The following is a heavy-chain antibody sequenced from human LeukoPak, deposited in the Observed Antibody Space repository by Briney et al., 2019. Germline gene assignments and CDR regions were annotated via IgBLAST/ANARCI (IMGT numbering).Heavy chain of an antibody. J-gene: IGHJ4*02. CDR2: ISYDGSNK. CDR1: GFTFSSYA. CDR3: ARDRRASMVRGVLFDY. V-gene: IGHV3-30-3*01. Sequence: GGSLRLSCAASGFTFSSYAMHWVRQAPGKGLEWVAVISYDGSNKYYADSVKGRFTISRDNSKNTLYLQMNSLRAEDTAVYYCARDRRASMVRGVLFDYWGQGTLVTVSS. D-gene: IGHD3-10*01.